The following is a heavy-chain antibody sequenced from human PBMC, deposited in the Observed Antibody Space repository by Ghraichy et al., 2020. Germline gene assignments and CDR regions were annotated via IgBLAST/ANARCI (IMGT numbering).Heavy chain of an antibody. CDR1: GFTFSNYA. Sequence: GGSLRLSCVASGFTFSNYAMTWVRQAPGKGLEWVALISGSGSRTYLADSVKGRLTISRDNSKNTVYLQMHSLRAEDTAMYYCAKEKMGSGTVLHYWYLDVWGRGALVTVSS. J-gene: IGHJ2*01. CDR3: AKEKMGSGTVLHYWYLDV. CDR2: ISGSGSRT. D-gene: IGHD3-10*01. V-gene: IGHV3-23*01.